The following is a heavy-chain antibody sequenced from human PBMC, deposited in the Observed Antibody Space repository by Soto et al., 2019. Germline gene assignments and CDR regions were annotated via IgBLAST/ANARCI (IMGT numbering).Heavy chain of an antibody. CDR2: IIPIFGTA. Sequence: QVQLVQSGAEVKKPGSSVKVSCKASGGTFSSYAISWVRQAPGQGREWMGGIIPIFGTANYAQKFQGRVTITADESTSTAYMELSSLRYEDTAVYYCARDGQEDYDILNGYVHMGFDIWGQGTMVTVSS. CDR1: GGTFSSYA. CDR3: ARDGQEDYDILNGYVHMGFDI. D-gene: IGHD3-9*01. J-gene: IGHJ3*02. V-gene: IGHV1-69*01.